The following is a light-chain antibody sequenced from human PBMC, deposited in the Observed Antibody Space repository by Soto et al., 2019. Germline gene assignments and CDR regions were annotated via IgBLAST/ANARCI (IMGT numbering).Light chain of an antibody. Sequence: SYELTQPPSVSVAPGQTATIPCGGDHIGSKSVYWYQQKPDQAPVLVVYDDSDRPSGIPERFSGSNSGNTATLTVSRVEAGDEADYYCQVWVSTSDRPVFGGGTKLTVL. CDR2: DDS. CDR1: HIGSKS. J-gene: IGLJ3*02. CDR3: QVWVSTSDRPV. V-gene: IGLV3-21*02.